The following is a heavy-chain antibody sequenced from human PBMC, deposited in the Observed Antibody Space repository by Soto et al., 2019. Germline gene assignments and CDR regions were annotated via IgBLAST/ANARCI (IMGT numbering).Heavy chain of an antibody. V-gene: IGHV4-59*08. Sequence: PSETLSLTCTVSGDSISTYYWSLIRQSPGKGLEWIGYIYHSGSINYNPSLNSRVTISVDTTKNQFSLKLRSVTAADTAVYYCARQIYGYGDYGFDYWGQRTXVTVSS. CDR1: GDSISTYY. D-gene: IGHD4-17*01. CDR2: IYHSGSI. CDR3: ARQIYGYGDYGFDY. J-gene: IGHJ4*02.